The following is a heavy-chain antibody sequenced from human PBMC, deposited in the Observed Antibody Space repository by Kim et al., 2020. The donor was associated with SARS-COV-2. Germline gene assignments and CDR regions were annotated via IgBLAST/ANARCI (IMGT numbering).Heavy chain of an antibody. D-gene: IGHD3-10*01. CDR3: ARDKFITIIRGGSNYYYYYGMDV. CDR1: GYTFTSYD. V-gene: IGHV1-3*01. Sequence: ASVKVSCKASGYTFTSYDMHWVRQAPGQRLEWMGWINAGNGNTKYSQKFQGRVTIMRDTSASTAYMELSSLRSEDTAVYYCARDKFITIIRGGSNYYYYYGMDVWGQGTTVTVSS. J-gene: IGHJ6*02. CDR2: INAGNGNT.